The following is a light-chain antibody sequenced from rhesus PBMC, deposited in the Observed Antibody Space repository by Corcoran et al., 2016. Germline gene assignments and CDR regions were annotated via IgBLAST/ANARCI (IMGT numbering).Light chain of an antibody. Sequence: DIQMTQSPSSLSASVGDTVTITCRASQGSSSWLAWYQQKPGKAPKLLIYKAASLERGVPSRFRGSGSETDFTLTISSLQSDDFATYYCQQYSSRWTFGQGTKVEI. V-gene: IGKV1-22*01. J-gene: IGKJ1*01. CDR2: KAA. CDR1: QGSSSW. CDR3: QQYSSRWT.